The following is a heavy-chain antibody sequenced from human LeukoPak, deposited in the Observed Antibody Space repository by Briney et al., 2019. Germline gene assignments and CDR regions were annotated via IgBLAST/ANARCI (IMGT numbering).Heavy chain of an antibody. D-gene: IGHD1-14*01. Sequence: ASVKVSCKVSGYTLTELSMHWVRQAPGKGLEWMGGFDPEDGKTIYAQKFQGRVTMTEDTSTDTAYMELGSLRSEDTAVYYCATPPKIDHRSRYYYYYGMDVWGQGTTVTVSS. J-gene: IGHJ6*02. CDR3: ATPPKIDHRSRYYYYYGMDV. V-gene: IGHV1-24*01. CDR1: GYTLTELS. CDR2: FDPEDGKT.